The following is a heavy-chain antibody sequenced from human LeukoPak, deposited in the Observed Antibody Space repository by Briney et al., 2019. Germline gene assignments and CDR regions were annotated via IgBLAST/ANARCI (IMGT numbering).Heavy chain of an antibody. CDR3: ARELGITMVRGVINWFDP. CDR1: GYTFTTYY. D-gene: IGHD3-10*01. V-gene: IGHV1-46*01. CDR2: INPTGYTT. Sequence: ASVKVSCKPSGYTFTTYYMHWVRQAPGQGVEWVGIINPTGYTTTYAQKFQGRVTITADKSTSTAYMELSSLRSEDTAVYYCARELGITMVRGVINWFDPWGQGTLVTVSS. J-gene: IGHJ5*02.